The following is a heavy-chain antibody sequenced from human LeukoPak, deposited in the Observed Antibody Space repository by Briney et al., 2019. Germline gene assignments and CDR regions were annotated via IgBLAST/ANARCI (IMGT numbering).Heavy chain of an antibody. CDR1: GFTVDSTY. CDR2: IYTGGNT. D-gene: IGHD3-22*01. V-gene: IGHV3-53*01. CDR3: ARGDDSGYYDYFDY. J-gene: IGHJ4*02. Sequence: GGSLRLSCAASGFTVDSTYLSWVRQAPGKGLEWVSTIYTGGNTYYAASVKGRFTISRDFSKNTVFLHMNSLRAEDTAMYYCARGDDSGYYDYFDYWGQGALVTVSS.